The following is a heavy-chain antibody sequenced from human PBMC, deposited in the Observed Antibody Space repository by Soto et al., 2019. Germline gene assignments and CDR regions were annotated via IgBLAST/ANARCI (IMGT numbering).Heavy chain of an antibody. D-gene: IGHD3-10*01. CDR3: AKDQLRGVREVITYYYGMDV. CDR2: ISYDGSNK. Sequence: QVQLVESGGGVVQPGRSLRLSCAASGFTFSSYGMHWVRQAPGKGLEWVAVISYDGSNKYYADSVKGRFTISRDNSKNPLYLQMNSLRAEDTAVYYCAKDQLRGVREVITYYYGMDVWGQGTTVTVSS. V-gene: IGHV3-30*18. J-gene: IGHJ6*02. CDR1: GFTFSSYG.